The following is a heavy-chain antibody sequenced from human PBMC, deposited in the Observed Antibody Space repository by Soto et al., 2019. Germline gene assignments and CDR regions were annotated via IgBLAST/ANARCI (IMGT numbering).Heavy chain of an antibody. CDR2: INPNSGGT. Sequence: ASVKVSCKASGYTFTGYYMHWVRQAPGQGLEWMGWINPNSGGTNYAQKFQGWVTMTRDTSISTAYMELSRLRSDDTAVYYCARDSYYDSSRYGMDVWGQGTTVTVSS. CDR1: GYTFTGYY. V-gene: IGHV1-2*04. CDR3: ARDSYYDSSRYGMDV. D-gene: IGHD3-22*01. J-gene: IGHJ6*02.